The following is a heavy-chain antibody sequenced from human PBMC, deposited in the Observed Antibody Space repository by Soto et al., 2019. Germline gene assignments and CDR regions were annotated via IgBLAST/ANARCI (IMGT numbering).Heavy chain of an antibody. CDR3: ARDVYCSSTSCPLGTMDV. V-gene: IGHV3-7*05. CDR2: IKQDGSEK. J-gene: IGHJ6*02. Sequence: SQRLSCAASGFTFSSYWMSWVRQAPGKGLEWVANIKQDGSEKYYVDSVKGRFTISRDNAKNSLYLQMNSLRAEDTAVYYCARDVYCSSTSCPLGTMDVWGQGTTVTVSS. D-gene: IGHD2-2*01. CDR1: GFTFSSYW.